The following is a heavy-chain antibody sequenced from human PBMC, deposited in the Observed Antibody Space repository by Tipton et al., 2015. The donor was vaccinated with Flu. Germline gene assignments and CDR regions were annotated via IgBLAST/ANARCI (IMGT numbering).Heavy chain of an antibody. CDR1: GGSISSYY. CDR2: IYYSGST. CDR3: ARTPGGGVVVVPAAMADWYFDL. J-gene: IGHJ2*01. V-gene: IGHV4-59*01. Sequence: TLSLTCTVSGGSISSYYWSWIRQPPGKGLEWIGYIYYSGSTNYNPSLKSRVTISVDTSKNQFSLKLSSVTAADTAVYYCARTPGGGVVVVPAAMADWYFDLWGRGTLVTVSS. D-gene: IGHD2-2*01.